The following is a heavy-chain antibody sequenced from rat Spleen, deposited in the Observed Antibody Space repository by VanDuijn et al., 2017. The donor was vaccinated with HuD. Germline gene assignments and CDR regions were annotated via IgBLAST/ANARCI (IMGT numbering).Heavy chain of an antibody. CDR1: GFTFSNYG. Sequence: EVQLVESGGGLVQPGRSLKLSCAASGFTFSNYGMAWVRLTPMKGLEWVASISTGGGTTYYRDSVKGRFTISRDNAKSTLYLQMDSLRSEDTATYYCTTLTVVQLDMDAWGQGASVTVSS. D-gene: IGHD1-1*01. CDR3: TTLTVVQLDMDA. V-gene: IGHV5S13*01. J-gene: IGHJ4*01. CDR2: ISTGGGTT.